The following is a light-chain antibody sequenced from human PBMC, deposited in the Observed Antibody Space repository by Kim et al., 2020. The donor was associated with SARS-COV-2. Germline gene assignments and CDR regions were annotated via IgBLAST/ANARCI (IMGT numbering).Light chain of an antibody. CDR2: DAS. Sequence: EVVLTQSPATLSLSPGERATLSCRASQNVASYLAWYQQKPGQAPRLLIYDASSRATGIPARFSGSGSGTDFSLTISSLEPEDFAVYYCQQRSNWPLTFGGGTKVDIK. J-gene: IGKJ4*01. CDR1: QNVASY. CDR3: QQRSNWPLT. V-gene: IGKV3-11*01.